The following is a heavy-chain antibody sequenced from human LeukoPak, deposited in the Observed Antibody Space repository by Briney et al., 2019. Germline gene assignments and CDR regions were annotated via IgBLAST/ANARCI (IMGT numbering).Heavy chain of an antibody. J-gene: IGHJ4*02. D-gene: IGHD6-6*01. CDR2: IYWDDDK. Sequence: ESGPTLVKPTQTLTLTCTFSGFSLSTSGVGVGWIRQPPGKAREWLALIYWDDDKRYSPSLKSRLPITKHTSKNQVVLTMTNMDPVDTATYYCAHRGEGSSSRYFDYWGQGTLVTVSS. V-gene: IGHV2-5*02. CDR3: AHRGEGSSSRYFDY. CDR1: GFSLSTSGVG.